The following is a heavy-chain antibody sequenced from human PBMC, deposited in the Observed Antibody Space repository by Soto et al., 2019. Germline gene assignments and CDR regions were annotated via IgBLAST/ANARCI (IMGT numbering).Heavy chain of an antibody. D-gene: IGHD3-3*01. V-gene: IGHV4-59*01. CDR3: ERGRDDFWSGWIGSFDP. J-gene: IGHJ5*02. Sequence: PSETLSLTCTVSGGSISSYYWSWIRQPPGKGLEWIGYIYYSGSTNYNPSLKSRVTISVDTSKNQFSLKLSSVTAADTAVYYCERGRDDFWSGWIGSFDPWGQGTLVTVSS. CDR2: IYYSGST. CDR1: GGSISSYY.